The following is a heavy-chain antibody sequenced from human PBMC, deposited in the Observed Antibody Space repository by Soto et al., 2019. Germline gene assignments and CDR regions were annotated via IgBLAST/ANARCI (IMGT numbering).Heavy chain of an antibody. CDR3: AKDGVRFLEWLLSPYYYYGMDV. V-gene: IGHV3-30*18. Sequence: GGSLRLSCAASGFTFSSYGMHWVRQAPGKGLEWVAVISYDGSNKYYADSVKGRFTISRDNSKNTLYLQMNSLRAEDTAVYYCAKDGVRFLEWLLSPYYYYGMDVWGQGTTVTVSS. J-gene: IGHJ6*02. D-gene: IGHD3-3*01. CDR1: GFTFSSYG. CDR2: ISYDGSNK.